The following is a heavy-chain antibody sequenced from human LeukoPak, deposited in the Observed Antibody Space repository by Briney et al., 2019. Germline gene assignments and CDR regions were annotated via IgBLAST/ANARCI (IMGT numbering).Heavy chain of an antibody. CDR3: AREACSGGSCPDLNYYYYMDV. CDR1: GFSFSSYN. D-gene: IGHD2-15*01. Sequence: GSLRLSCEASGFSFSSYNMDWVRQPPGKGLEWIGSIYYSGSTYYNPSLKSRVTISVDTSKNQFSLKLSSVTAADTAVYYCAREACSGGSCPDLNYYYYMDVWGKGTTVTVSS. J-gene: IGHJ6*03. V-gene: IGHV4-39*07. CDR2: IYYSGST.